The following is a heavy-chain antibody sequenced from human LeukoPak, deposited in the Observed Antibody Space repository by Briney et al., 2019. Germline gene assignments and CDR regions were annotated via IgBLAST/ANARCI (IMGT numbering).Heavy chain of an antibody. CDR3: AGTDYDSIFDY. J-gene: IGHJ4*02. CDR1: GGSFSGYY. Sequence: SETLSLTCAVYGGSFSGYYWSWIRQPPGKGLEWIGEINHSGSTNYNPSLKSRVTISVDTSKNQFSLKLSSVTAADTAVYYCAGTDYDSIFDYWGQGTLVTVSS. CDR2: INHSGST. D-gene: IGHD3-3*01. V-gene: IGHV4-34*01.